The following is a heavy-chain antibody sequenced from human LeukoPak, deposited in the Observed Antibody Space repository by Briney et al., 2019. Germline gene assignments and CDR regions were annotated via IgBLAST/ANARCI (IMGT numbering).Heavy chain of an antibody. CDR2: INHSGST. CDR3: AREVGRRQLVRSPLDY. CDR1: GGSYSGYY. V-gene: IGHV4-34*01. D-gene: IGHD6-13*01. Sequence: PSETLSLTCAVNGGSYSGYYWSWICQPPGKGLEWIGEINHSGSTNYNPSLKSRVTISVDADKTQFSMKLSSVTAADTAVYYCAREVGRRQLVRSPLDYWGQGTLVTVSS. J-gene: IGHJ4*02.